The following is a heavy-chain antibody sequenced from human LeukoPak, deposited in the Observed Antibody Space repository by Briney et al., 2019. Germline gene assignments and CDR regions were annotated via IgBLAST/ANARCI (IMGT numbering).Heavy chain of an antibody. CDR2: ISSSSSYI. V-gene: IGHV3-21*01. CDR1: GFTFSSYS. CDR3: ARGGAARPDF. D-gene: IGHD6-6*01. J-gene: IGHJ4*02. Sequence: GGSLRLSCAASGFTFSSYSMIWDRQAPGKGLEWVSSISSSSSYIYYADSVKGRFTISRDNAKNSLYLQMNSLRAEDTAVYYCARGGAARPDFWGQGTLVTVSS.